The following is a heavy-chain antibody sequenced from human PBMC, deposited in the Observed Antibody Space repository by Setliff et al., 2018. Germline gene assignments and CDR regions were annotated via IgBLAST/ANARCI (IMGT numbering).Heavy chain of an antibody. D-gene: IGHD2-15*01. V-gene: IGHV3-53*01. CDR1: GFAVSGAY. CDR2: IYSSSNT. CDR3: ARSDGGSSGLDYFYYMDV. J-gene: IGHJ6*03. Sequence: GGSLRLSCAGSGFAVSGAYMSWVRQAPGKGLEWVSIIYSSSNTAYTDSVKGRFTISRDTSKNTVYLQMNNVTVDDTAVYYCARSDGGSSGLDYFYYMDVWGKGNTVTVSS.